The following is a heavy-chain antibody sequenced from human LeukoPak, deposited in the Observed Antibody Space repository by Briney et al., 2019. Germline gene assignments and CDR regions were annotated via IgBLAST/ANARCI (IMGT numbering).Heavy chain of an antibody. V-gene: IGHV4-34*01. CDR1: GGSFSGYY. D-gene: IGHD1-26*01. J-gene: IGHJ4*02. Sequence: SETLSLTCAVYGGSFSGYYWSWIRQPPGKGLEWIGEINHSGSTNYNPSLKSRVTISVDTSKNQFSLRLNSVTAADTAMYYCAKSGGYGLIDYWGQGTLVTVSS. CDR2: INHSGST. CDR3: AKSGGYGLIDY.